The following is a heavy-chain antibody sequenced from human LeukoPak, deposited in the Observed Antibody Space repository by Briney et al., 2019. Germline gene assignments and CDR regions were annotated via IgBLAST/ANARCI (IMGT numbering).Heavy chain of an antibody. Sequence: GGSLRLSCAASGFTFSSYEMNWVRQAPGKGLEWVSAISGSGGSTYYADSVKGRITIFRDNSKNTLYLQMNSLRAEDTAVYYCAKEAQQLAWGYWGQGTLVTVSS. CDR1: GFTFSSYE. CDR3: AKEAQQLAWGY. CDR2: ISGSGGST. D-gene: IGHD6-13*01. J-gene: IGHJ4*02. V-gene: IGHV3-23*01.